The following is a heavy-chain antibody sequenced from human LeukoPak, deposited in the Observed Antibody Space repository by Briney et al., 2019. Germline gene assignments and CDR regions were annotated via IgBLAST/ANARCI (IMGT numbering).Heavy chain of an antibody. CDR2: INTNTGNP. Sequence: GASVKVSCKASGYTFNTYGITWVRQAPGQGLEWMGWINTNTGNPTYAQGFTGRFVFSLDTSFSTAYLQISSLKAEDTAVYYCARVGLAAAADYWGQGTLVTVSS. V-gene: IGHV7-4-1*02. J-gene: IGHJ4*02. D-gene: IGHD6-13*01. CDR1: GYTFNTYG. CDR3: ARVGLAAAADY.